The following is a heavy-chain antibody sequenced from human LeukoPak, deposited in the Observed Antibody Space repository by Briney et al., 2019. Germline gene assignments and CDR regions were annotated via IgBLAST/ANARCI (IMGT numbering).Heavy chain of an antibody. Sequence: GGTLRLSCAASGFTFSSYGMSWVRQAPGKGLEWVSAISGSGGSTYYADSVKGRCTISRDNSKNTLYLQMNSLRAEDTAVYYCARARSSYGYGDAFDIWGQGTMVTVSS. CDR3: ARARSSYGYGDAFDI. CDR2: ISGSGGST. D-gene: IGHD5-18*01. CDR1: GFTFSSYG. J-gene: IGHJ3*02. V-gene: IGHV3-23*01.